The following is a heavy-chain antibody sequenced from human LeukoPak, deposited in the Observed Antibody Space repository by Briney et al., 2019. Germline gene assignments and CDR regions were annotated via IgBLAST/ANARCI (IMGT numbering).Heavy chain of an antibody. V-gene: IGHV3-72*01. CDR1: GFTFSDHY. J-gene: IGHJ4*02. D-gene: IGHD3-10*01. Sequence: GGSLRLSCAASGFTFSDHYMDWVRQAPGKGLEWVGRTRNKASSYTTEYAASVKGRFTISGDESKNSLYLQMNSLKTEDTAVYYCARVPISGSGSFPFDYWGQGTLVTVSS. CDR3: ARVPISGSGSFPFDY. CDR2: TRNKASSYTT.